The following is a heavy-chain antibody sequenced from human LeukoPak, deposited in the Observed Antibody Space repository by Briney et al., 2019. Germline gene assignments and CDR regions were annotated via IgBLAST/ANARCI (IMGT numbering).Heavy chain of an antibody. D-gene: IGHD3-10*01. V-gene: IGHV3-23*01. J-gene: IGHJ4*02. CDR3: ARAPGAASGIDY. Sequence: GGSLRLSCAASGFTFSSYAMSWVRQAPGKGLECISGFSGSGGSTYYADSVKGRFTISRDNAKNSLYLQMNSLRAEDTAVYYCARAPGAASGIDYWGQGTLVTVSS. CDR2: FSGSGGST. CDR1: GFTFSSYA.